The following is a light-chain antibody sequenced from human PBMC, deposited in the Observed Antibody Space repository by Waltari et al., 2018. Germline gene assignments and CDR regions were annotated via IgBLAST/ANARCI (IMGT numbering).Light chain of an antibody. CDR3: QSYDISLSAYV. CDR1: SSNIGEGFD. Sequence: QSVLTQPPSLSGAPGQRVTISCAGNSSNIGEGFDVHWYQQFPGSAPRLLISVNNMRPSGVPDRFSASKSGTSASLAVSGLQAQDEADYYCQSYDISLSAYVFGGGTKLTVL. CDR2: VNN. V-gene: IGLV1-40*01. J-gene: IGLJ3*02.